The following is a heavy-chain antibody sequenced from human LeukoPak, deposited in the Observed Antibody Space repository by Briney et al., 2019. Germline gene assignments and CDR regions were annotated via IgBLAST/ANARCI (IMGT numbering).Heavy chain of an antibody. CDR1: GYTFTGYY. J-gene: IGHJ4*02. CDR3: ARDKVDTAMVPLLGY. CDR2: INPNSGGT. V-gene: IGHV1-2*02. Sequence: GASVKVSCKASGYTFTGYYMHWVRQAPGQGLEWMGWINPNSGGTNYAQKFQGRVTMTRDTSISTAYMELSRLRSDDTAVYYCARDKVDTAMVPLLGYWGQGTLVTVSS. D-gene: IGHD5-18*01.